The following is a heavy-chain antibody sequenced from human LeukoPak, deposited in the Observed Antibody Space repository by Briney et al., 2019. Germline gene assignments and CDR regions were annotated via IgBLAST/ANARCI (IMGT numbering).Heavy chain of an antibody. V-gene: IGHV4-39*07. Sequence: SETLSLTCTVSSGSIKNSNYYWGWIRQPPGKGLEWIGEINHSGSTNYNPSLKSRVTISVDTSKNQFSLKLSSVTAADTAVYYCARRPKQWLARGYYSDYWGQGTLVTVSS. CDR1: SGSIKNSNYY. D-gene: IGHD6-19*01. CDR3: ARRPKQWLARGYYSDY. CDR2: INHSGST. J-gene: IGHJ4*02.